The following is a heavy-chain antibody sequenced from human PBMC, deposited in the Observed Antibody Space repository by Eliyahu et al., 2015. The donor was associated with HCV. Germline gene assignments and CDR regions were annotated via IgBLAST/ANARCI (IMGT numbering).Heavy chain of an antibody. CDR1: GFTFSXYW. D-gene: IGHD2-15*01. CDR2: IKQDGSEK. CDR3: ARDLMVAATPWYFDL. J-gene: IGHJ2*01. Sequence: EVQLVESGGGLVQPGGSLRLSCAASGFTFSXYWMSWVRQAPGKGLEWVANIKQDGSEKYYVDSVKGRFTISRDNAKNSLYLQMNSLRAEDTAVYYCARDLMVAATPWYFDLWGRGTLVTVSS. V-gene: IGHV3-7*05.